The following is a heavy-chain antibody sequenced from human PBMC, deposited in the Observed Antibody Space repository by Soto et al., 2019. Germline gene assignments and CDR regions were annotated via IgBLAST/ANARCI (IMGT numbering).Heavy chain of an antibody. V-gene: IGHV5-51*01. J-gene: IGHJ6*02. CDR3: VRKMPTVTDGGSYYGVDV. Sequence: PGESLKISCKGSGYIFTTRWIGWVRQRPGKGLEWMGIIYPGDSATRYSPSFHGQVTVSADKSTNTAYLQWTSLKASDTAIYYCVRKMPTVTDGGSYYGVDVWGQGTTVTVS. CDR2: IYPGDSAT. CDR1: GYIFTTRW. D-gene: IGHD4-17*01.